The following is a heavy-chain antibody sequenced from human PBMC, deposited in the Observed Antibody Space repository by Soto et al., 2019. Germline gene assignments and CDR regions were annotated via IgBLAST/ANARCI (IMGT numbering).Heavy chain of an antibody. J-gene: IGHJ1*01. CDR2: IIPILGIA. V-gene: IGHV1-69*02. CDR3: ARSDGDFPRYFQH. CDR1: GGTFSSYT. Sequence: GASVKVSCKASGGTFSSYTISWGPQAPGQGLEWMGRIIPILGIANYAQKFQGRVTITADKSTSTAYMELSSLRSEDTAVYYCARSDGDFPRYFQHWGQGTLVTVSS. D-gene: IGHD4-17*01.